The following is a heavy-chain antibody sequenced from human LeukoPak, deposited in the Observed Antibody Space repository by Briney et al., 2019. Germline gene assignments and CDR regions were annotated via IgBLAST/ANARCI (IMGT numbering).Heavy chain of an antibody. CDR2: ISGSGGST. CDR3: ANLGLSRRRTYYYDSSGYSEDFDY. J-gene: IGHJ4*02. Sequence: PGGSLRLSCAASGFTFSSYAMSWVRQAPGKGLEWVSAISGSGGSTYYADSVKGRFTISRDNSKNTLYLQMNSLRAEDTAVYYCANLGLSRRRTYYYDSSGYSEDFDYWGQGTLVTVSS. V-gene: IGHV3-23*01. CDR1: GFTFSSYA. D-gene: IGHD3-22*01.